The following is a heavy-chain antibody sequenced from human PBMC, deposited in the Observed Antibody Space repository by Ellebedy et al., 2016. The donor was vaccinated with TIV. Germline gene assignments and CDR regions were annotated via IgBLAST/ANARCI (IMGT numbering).Heavy chain of an antibody. CDR3: ARDWGRAAVL. CDR2: IYYSGST. J-gene: IGHJ4*02. V-gene: IGHV4-59*01. Sequence: SETLSLTXTVSGGSISRDCWSWIRQSPGKGLEWIRYIYYSGSTNYNPSLKSRVTISVDTSKNQFSLRLSSVTAADTAVYYCARDWGRAAVLWGQGTLVTVSS. D-gene: IGHD3-16*01. CDR1: GGSISRDC.